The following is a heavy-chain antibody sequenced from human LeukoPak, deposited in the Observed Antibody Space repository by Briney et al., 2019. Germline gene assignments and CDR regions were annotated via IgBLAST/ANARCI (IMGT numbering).Heavy chain of an antibody. D-gene: IGHD4-17*01. Sequence: ASVKVSCKASGGTFSSYAISWVRQAPGQGLEWMGGIIPIFGTANYAQKLQGRVTMTTDTSTSTAYMELRSLRSDDTAVYYCARATTTVTRLPGYWGQGTLVTVSS. CDR3: ARATTTVTRLPGY. V-gene: IGHV1-69*05. CDR1: GGTFSSYA. CDR2: IIPIFGTA. J-gene: IGHJ4*02.